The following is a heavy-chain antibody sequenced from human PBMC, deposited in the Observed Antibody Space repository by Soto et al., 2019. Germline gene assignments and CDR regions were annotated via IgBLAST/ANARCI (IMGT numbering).Heavy chain of an antibody. J-gene: IGHJ4*02. V-gene: IGHV3-74*01. CDR1: GFTFSTFW. CDR2: INSDGTGT. D-gene: IGHD3-10*01. CDR3: ASDQATYGSGTYKL. Sequence: EVQLVESGGGLVQPGGSLRLSCAASGFTFSTFWMHWVRQVPGKGLVWVSRINSDGTGTNYADSVKGRFSASRDNVRNTLYLPMASLRADDTAIYYCASDQATYGSGTYKLWGQGTLVTVSS.